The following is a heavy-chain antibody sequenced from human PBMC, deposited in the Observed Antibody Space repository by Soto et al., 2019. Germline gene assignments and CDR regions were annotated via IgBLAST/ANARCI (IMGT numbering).Heavy chain of an antibody. Sequence: PSDTLSLTCTFSGFSISSSNWWSRVRPPPGKGLEWIGEIYHSGSTNYNPSLKSRVTISVDKSKNQFSLKLSSVTAADTAVYYCARVFGFWSGKYYYYYGMDVWGQGTTVNVSS. CDR1: GFSISSSNW. CDR3: ARVFGFWSGKYYYYYGMDV. V-gene: IGHV4-4*02. D-gene: IGHD3-3*01. CDR2: IYHSGST. J-gene: IGHJ6*02.